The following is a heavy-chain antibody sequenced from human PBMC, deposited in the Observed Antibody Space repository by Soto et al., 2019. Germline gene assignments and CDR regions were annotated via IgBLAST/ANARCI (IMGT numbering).Heavy chain of an antibody. J-gene: IGHJ6*02. CDR3: ARVEPASYYSYGMDV. CDR2: ISYDGSNK. CDR1: GFTFSSYA. D-gene: IGHD1-26*01. V-gene: IGHV3-30-3*01. Sequence: QVQLVESGGGVVQPGRSLRLSCAASGFTFSSYAMHWVRQAPGKGLEWVAVISYDGSNKYYADSVKGRFTISRDNSKNTLYLQMNSLRAEDTAVYYCARVEPASYYSYGMDVWGQGTTVTVSS.